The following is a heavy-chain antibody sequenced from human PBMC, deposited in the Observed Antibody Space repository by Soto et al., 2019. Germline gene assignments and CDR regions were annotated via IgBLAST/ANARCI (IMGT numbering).Heavy chain of an antibody. Sequence: LRRPLSLTCAVSGGSISSSNWLSWVRQPPGKGLEWIGEIYHSGSTNYNPSLKSRVTISVDKSKNQFSLKLSSVTAADTAVYYCASRGVDTAMVPIFYYYYGMDVWGQGTTVTVSS. D-gene: IGHD5-18*01. CDR1: GGSISSSNW. V-gene: IGHV4-4*02. CDR3: ASRGVDTAMVPIFYYYYGMDV. J-gene: IGHJ6*02. CDR2: IYHSGST.